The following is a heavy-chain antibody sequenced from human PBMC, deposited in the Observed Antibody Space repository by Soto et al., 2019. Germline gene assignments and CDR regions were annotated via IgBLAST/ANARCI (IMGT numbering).Heavy chain of an antibody. Sequence: ASVKVSCKASGGTFSSYTISWVRQAPGQGLEWMGRIIPILGIANYAQKFQGRVTITAGKSTSTAYMELSSLRSEDTAVYYCARGLTGTTVATHFDYWGQGTLVTVSS. CDR1: GGTFSSYT. J-gene: IGHJ4*02. D-gene: IGHD1-7*01. CDR3: ARGLTGTTVATHFDY. CDR2: IIPILGIA. V-gene: IGHV1-69*02.